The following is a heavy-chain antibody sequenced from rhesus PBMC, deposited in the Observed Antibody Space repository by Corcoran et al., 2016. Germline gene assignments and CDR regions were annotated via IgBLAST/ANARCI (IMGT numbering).Heavy chain of an antibody. CDR1: GGSISSNY. CDR3: ARERLRYYYSGSYYYVDY. Sequence: QLQLQASGPGLVKPSETLSLPCAVSGGSISSNYWIWLRPPPGKGRGWIGRISGSGGSNDYNPSLKSRVTISTDTSKNQFSLKLSAVTAADTAVDYCARERLRYYYSGSYYYVDYWGQGVLVTVSS. CDR2: ISGSGGSN. V-gene: IGHV4-173*01. J-gene: IGHJ4*01. D-gene: IGHD3-16*01.